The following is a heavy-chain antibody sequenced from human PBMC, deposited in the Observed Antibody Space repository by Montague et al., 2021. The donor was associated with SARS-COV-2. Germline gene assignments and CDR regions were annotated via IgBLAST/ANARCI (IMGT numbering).Heavy chain of an antibody. CDR1: GFTFSSYA. D-gene: IGHD3-22*01. CDR3: AKGGERITMIVVVITLADFDY. CDR2: ISDSGGST. V-gene: IGHV3-23*01. Sequence: SLRLSCAASGFTFSSYAMSWVRQAPGKGLEWVSGISDSGGSTYYADSVKGRFTISRDNSKNTLYLQMNSLRAEDTAVYYCAKGGERITMIVVVITLADFDYWGQGTLVTVSP. J-gene: IGHJ4*02.